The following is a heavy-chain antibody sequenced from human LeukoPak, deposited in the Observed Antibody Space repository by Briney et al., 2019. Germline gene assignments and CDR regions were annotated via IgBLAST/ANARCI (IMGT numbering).Heavy chain of an antibody. CDR1: GFTVSSNY. J-gene: IGHJ4*02. CDR3: ARDKVSGAGSYYDFWSGYFEY. D-gene: IGHD3-3*01. Sequence: GGSLRLSCAASGFTVSSNYMSWVRQAPGKGLEWVSVIYSGGSTYYADSVKGRFTISRDNSKNTLYLQMNSLRAEDTAVHYCARDKVSGAGSYYDFWSGYFEYWGQGTLVTVSS. CDR2: IYSGGST. V-gene: IGHV3-66*01.